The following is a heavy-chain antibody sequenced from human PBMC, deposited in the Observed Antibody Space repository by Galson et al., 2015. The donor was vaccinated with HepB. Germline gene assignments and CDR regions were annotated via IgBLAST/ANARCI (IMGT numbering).Heavy chain of an antibody. CDR2: INPNSGGT. CDR1: GYTFTGYY. D-gene: IGHD6-13*01. V-gene: IGHV1-2*02. J-gene: IGHJ3*02. CDR3: AREDRTPSNGYSSPRSAFDI. Sequence: SVKVSCKASGYTFTGYYMHWVRQAPGQGLEWMGWINPNSGGTNYAQKFQGRVTTTRDTSISTAYMELSRLRSDDTAVYYCAREDRTPSNGYSSPRSAFDIWGQGTMVTVSS.